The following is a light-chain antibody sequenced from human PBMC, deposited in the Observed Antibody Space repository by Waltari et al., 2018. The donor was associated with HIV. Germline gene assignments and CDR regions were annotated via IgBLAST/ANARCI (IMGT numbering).Light chain of an antibody. Sequence: QSVLTQPPSVSAAPGQKVTISCSGSSSHIGNNFVSWFQQLPGTAPKLLIYDNTRRPAGIPDRCSGSKSGTSATLGITGLQSGDEADYYCGTWDSSLSAWVFGGGTKLTVL. CDR2: DNT. V-gene: IGLV1-51*01. CDR3: GTWDSSLSAWV. CDR1: SSHIGNNF. J-gene: IGLJ2*01.